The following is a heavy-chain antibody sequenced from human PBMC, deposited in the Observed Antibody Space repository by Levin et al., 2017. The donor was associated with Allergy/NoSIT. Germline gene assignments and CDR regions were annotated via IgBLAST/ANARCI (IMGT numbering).Heavy chain of an antibody. J-gene: IGHJ4*02. CDR2: ISGSGGST. V-gene: IGHV3-23*01. D-gene: IGHD3-16*02. CDR3: AKVSSSYDYVWGSYRSNEMDY. Sequence: GGSLRLSCAASGFTFSSYAMSWVRQAPGKGLEWVSAISGSGGSTYYADSVKGRFTISRDNSKNTLYLQMNSLRAEDTAVYYCAKVSSSYDYVWGSYRSNEMDYWGQGTLVTVSS. CDR1: GFTFSSYA.